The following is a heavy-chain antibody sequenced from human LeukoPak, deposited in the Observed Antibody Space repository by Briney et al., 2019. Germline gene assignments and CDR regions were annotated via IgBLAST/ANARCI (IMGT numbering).Heavy chain of an antibody. V-gene: IGHV4-61*05. CDR3: ARGRREQLATPYYMDV. D-gene: IGHD6-6*01. Sequence: SETLSLTCTVSGGSISSSSYYWGWIRQPPGKGLEWVGYIYYSGSTNYNPSLKSRVTISVDTSKNQFSLKLTSVTAADTAVYYCARGRREQLATPYYMDVWGKGTTVTVSS. CDR2: IYYSGST. J-gene: IGHJ6*03. CDR1: GGSISSSSYY.